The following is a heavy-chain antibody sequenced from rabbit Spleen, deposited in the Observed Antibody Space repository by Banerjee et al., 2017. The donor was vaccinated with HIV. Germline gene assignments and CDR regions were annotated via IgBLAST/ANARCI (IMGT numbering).Heavy chain of an antibody. Sequence: QSMEESGGGLVKPGGTLTLTCTVSGFSFSSSYYMCWVRQAPGKGLECIACIYGDRSGSTYYATWAKGRFTCSKTSSTTVTLQMTSLTVADTATYFCARDTGSSFSSYGMDLWGPGTLVTVS. J-gene: IGHJ6*01. CDR1: GFSFSSSYY. CDR2: IYGDRSGST. V-gene: IGHV1S40*01. CDR3: ARDTGSSFSSYGMDL. D-gene: IGHD8-1*01.